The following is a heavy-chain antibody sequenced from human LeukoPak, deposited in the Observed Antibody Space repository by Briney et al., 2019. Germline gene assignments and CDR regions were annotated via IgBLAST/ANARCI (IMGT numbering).Heavy chain of an antibody. CDR1: GYTFTSYG. CDR3: ARGLGSSTTY. J-gene: IGHJ4*02. D-gene: IGHD6-13*01. V-gene: IGHV1-2*02. CDR2: INPNSGGT. Sequence: ASVKVSCKASGYTFTSYGISWVRQAPGQGLEWMGWINPNSGGTNYAQKFQGRVTMTRDTSISTAYMELSRLRSDDTAVYYCARGLGSSTTYWGQGTLVTVSS.